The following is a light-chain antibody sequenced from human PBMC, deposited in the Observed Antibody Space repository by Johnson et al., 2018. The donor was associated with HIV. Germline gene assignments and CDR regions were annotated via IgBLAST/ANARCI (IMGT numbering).Light chain of an antibody. V-gene: IGLV1-51*01. CDR3: GTWDSSLSAYV. CDR1: SSNIGNNY. Sequence: QSVLTQPPSVSAAPGQKVTISCSGSSSNIGNNYVSWYQQLPGTAPKLLIYDNNKRPSGISDRFSGSKSGTSATLGITGLQTGDEADYYCGTWDSSLSAYVFGTGTKVTFL. CDR2: DNN. J-gene: IGLJ1*01.